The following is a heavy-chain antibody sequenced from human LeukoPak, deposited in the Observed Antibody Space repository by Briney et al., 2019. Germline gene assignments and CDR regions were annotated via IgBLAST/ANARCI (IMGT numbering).Heavy chain of an antibody. J-gene: IGHJ4*02. CDR1: GFTFNNYW. V-gene: IGHV3-7*05. CDR2: INQNGSEK. CDR3: ARYGGYPLFDY. D-gene: IGHD4-23*01. Sequence: GGSLRLSCVASGFTFNNYWMNWVRQAAGKGLEWVAKINQNGSEKFYVDSVKGRFTISRDNAKNSLYLQMNSLRAEDTAVYYCARYGGYPLFDYWGQGTLVTVSS.